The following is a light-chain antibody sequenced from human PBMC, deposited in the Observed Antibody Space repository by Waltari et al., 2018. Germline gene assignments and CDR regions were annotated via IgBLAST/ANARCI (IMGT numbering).Light chain of an antibody. V-gene: IGKV3-15*01. J-gene: IGKJ5*01. CDR1: QGVSSS. CDR2: GAS. Sequence: EMVLTQSPATLSVSPGERVTLSCRASQGVSSSLAWYQQKPGQAPRLLIYGASTRDTGIPARFSGSGSGTEFTLTISSLQSEDFAVYYCQQYNNWPPITFGQGTRLEIK. CDR3: QQYNNWPPIT.